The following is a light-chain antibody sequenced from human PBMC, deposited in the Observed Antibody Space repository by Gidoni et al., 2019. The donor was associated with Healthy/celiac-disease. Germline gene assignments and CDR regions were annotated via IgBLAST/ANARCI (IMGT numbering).Light chain of an antibody. Sequence: DIVMPQSPDSLTVSLGERATINCKSSQSVLYSSDNKNYLAWYQQKPGQPPKVLIYWASTRESGVPDRFSGSGSGTDFTLTISSLQAEDVAVYYCQQYYSIPLTFGGGTKVEI. V-gene: IGKV4-1*01. CDR2: WAS. CDR1: QSVLYSSDNKNY. CDR3: QQYYSIPLT. J-gene: IGKJ4*01.